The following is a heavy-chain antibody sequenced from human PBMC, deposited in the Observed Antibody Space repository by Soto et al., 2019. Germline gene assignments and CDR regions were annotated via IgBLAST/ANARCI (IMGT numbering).Heavy chain of an antibody. CDR2: IYPGDSDT. D-gene: IGHD6-25*01. J-gene: IGHJ4*02. V-gene: IGHV5-51*01. Sequence: GESLKISCKGSGYSFTSYWIGWVRQMPGKGLEWMGIIYPGDSDTRYSPSFQGQVTISADKSISTAYLQWSSLKASDTAMYYCARLQSSAGLLYFDYWGQGTLLAVSS. CDR1: GYSFTSYW. CDR3: ARLQSSAGLLYFDY.